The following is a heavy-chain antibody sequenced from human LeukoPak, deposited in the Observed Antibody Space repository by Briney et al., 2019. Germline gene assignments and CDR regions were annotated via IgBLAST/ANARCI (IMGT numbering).Heavy chain of an antibody. D-gene: IGHD2-2*01. CDR3: ARDGVPAAGWFDP. CDR2: INHSGST. V-gene: IGHV4-34*01. J-gene: IGHJ5*02. CDR1: GGSFSGYY. Sequence: KPSETLSLTCAVYGGSFSGYYWSWIRQPPGKGLEWIGEINHSGSTNYNPSLKSRVTISVDTSKNQFSLKLSSVTAADTAVYYCARDGVPAAGWFDPWGQGTLVTVSS.